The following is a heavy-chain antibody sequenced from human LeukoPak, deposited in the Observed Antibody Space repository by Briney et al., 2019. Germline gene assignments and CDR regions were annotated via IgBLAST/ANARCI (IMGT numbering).Heavy chain of an antibody. J-gene: IGHJ6*04. CDR2: IYWDDDK. D-gene: IGHD3-10*01. CDR1: GFSLSSSGVG. CDR3: AHSAMVREMDYGMDV. V-gene: IGHV2-5*02. Sequence: SGPTLVKPTQTLTLTCTFSGFSLSSSGVGVNWIRQPPGQALEWLALIYWDDDKRYSPSLSSRLTITKATSKNQVVLTMTNMDPVDTATYYCAHSAMVREMDYGMDVWGKGTTVTVSS.